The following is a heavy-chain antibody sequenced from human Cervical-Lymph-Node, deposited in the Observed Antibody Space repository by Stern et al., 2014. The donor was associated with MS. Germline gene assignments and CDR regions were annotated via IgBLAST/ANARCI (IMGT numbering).Heavy chain of an antibody. J-gene: IGHJ4*02. D-gene: IGHD2-21*02. Sequence: QVQLVQSGAEVKKPGSSVKVSCKASGGTFSSYAISWVRQAPGKGLERMGGIIPLFGTANYAQKFQGRVTITADESTSTAYMELSSLRSEDTAVYYCARAKGSYCGGDCPPFYYFDYWGQGTLVTVSS. CDR2: IIPLFGTA. CDR3: ARAKGSYCGGDCPPFYYFDY. CDR1: GGTFSSYA. V-gene: IGHV1-69*01.